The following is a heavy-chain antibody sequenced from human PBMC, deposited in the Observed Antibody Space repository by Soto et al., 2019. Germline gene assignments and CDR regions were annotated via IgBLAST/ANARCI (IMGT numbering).Heavy chain of an antibody. V-gene: IGHV1-69*04. CDR2: IIPILGIA. CDR1: GGTFSSYT. J-gene: IGHJ3*02. D-gene: IGHD4-17*01. CDR3: ARDHHGDYADAFDI. Sequence: SVKVSCKASGGTFSSYTISWVRQAPGQGLEWMGRIIPILGIANYAQKFQGRVTITADKSTSTAYMELSSLRSEDTAVYYCARDHHGDYADAFDIWGQGTMVTVSS.